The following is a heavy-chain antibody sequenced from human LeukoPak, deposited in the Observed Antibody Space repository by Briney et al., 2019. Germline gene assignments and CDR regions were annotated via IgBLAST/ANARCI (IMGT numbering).Heavy chain of an antibody. Sequence: SQTLSLTCTVSGGSIRSGAYFWSWIRQRPGKGLEWIGYIHYSGSAYYNPSLKRRITVSVDTTKNQFSLKLSSVTAADTAVYYCARERDSNYYDSRGYSDAFDIWGQGTMVTVSS. CDR3: ARERDSNYYDSRGYSDAFDI. CDR2: IHYSGSA. CDR1: GGSIRSGAYF. J-gene: IGHJ3*02. D-gene: IGHD3-22*01. V-gene: IGHV4-31*03.